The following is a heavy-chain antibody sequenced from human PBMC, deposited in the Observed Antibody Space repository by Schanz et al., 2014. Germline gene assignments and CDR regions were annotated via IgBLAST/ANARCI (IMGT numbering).Heavy chain of an antibody. CDR1: GFTFSKYW. D-gene: IGHD3-22*01. V-gene: IGHV3-7*02. J-gene: IGHJ4*02. Sequence: DVQLVESGGGLVQPGGSLRLSCGGSGFTFSKYWMSWVRQAPGKGLEWVANIKQDGSEKYYVDAVKGRFTVSRDNSKNTVYLQMNRLRAEDTAVYYCARVHHYDPSGWGYFDYWGQGAQVTGSS. CDR2: IKQDGSEK. CDR3: ARVHHYDPSGWGYFDY.